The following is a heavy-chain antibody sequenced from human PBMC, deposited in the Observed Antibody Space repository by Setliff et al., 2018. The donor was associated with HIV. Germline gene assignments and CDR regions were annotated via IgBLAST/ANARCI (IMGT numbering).Heavy chain of an antibody. CDR3: ASLDGSESPYIYYYYMDV. J-gene: IGHJ6*03. CDR2: INYRGNT. CDR1: GGSISTSRYY. V-gene: IGHV4-39*01. D-gene: IGHD3-10*01. Sequence: PSETLSLTCTVSGGSISTSRYYWGWIRQPPGKGLEWSGSINYRGNTYYNPSLKSRAAISVDTSKNQISLRLSSVTAADTAVYYCASLDGSESPYIYYYYMDVWGEGTAVTVSS.